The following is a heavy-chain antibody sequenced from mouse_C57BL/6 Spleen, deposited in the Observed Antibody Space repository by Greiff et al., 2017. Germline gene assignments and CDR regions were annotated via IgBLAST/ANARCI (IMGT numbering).Heavy chain of an antibody. CDR3: TRYWDGYSAWFAY. CDR2: IDPETGGT. D-gene: IGHD2-3*01. Sequence: QVQLKQCGAELVRPGASVTLSCKASGYTFTDYEMHWVKQTPVHGLEWIGAIDPETGGTAYNQKFKGKAILTADKSSSTAYMELRSLTSEDSAVYYCTRYWDGYSAWFAYWGQGTLVTVSA. J-gene: IGHJ3*01. CDR1: GYTFTDYE. V-gene: IGHV1-15*01.